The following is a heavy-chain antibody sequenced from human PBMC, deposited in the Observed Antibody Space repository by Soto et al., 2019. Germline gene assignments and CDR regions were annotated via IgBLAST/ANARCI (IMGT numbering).Heavy chain of an antibody. D-gene: IGHD3-22*01. CDR2: INPSGST. J-gene: IGHJ6*02. CDR3: ARDYYDRKGYSYGMEV. Sequence: PSETMSLTCAVYGGSLSGYYWTWIRQPTGKWLEWTRDINPSGSTNYNPSLKRRVTISVDTSKNQFCLRLSSVTAADTAVYYCARDYYDRKGYSYGMEVWGQGTTFTVSS. V-gene: IGHV4-34*01. CDR1: GGSLSGYY.